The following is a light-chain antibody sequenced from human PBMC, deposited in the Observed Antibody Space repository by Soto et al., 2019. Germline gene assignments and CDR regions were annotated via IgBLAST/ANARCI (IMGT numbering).Light chain of an antibody. CDR3: QQDNRWPKT. CDR1: QSVRRY. CDR2: GAS. Sequence: EIVFTQSPATLSLSPGERATLSCRDRQSVRRYLAWYQQKPGPAPSLLIYGASMGATDIPGRFSGSGSGTEFTLTISSLQAEDLAFYYCQQDNRWPKTFGQGTKVDIK. J-gene: IGKJ1*01. V-gene: IGKV3-15*01.